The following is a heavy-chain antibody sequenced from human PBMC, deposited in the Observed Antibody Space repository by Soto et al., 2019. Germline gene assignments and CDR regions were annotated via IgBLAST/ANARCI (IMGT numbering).Heavy chain of an antibody. V-gene: IGHV3-30*03. J-gene: IGHJ4*02. Sequence: SLRLSCATSGFTFSSYGMHWVRQAPGKGLEWVAVISYDGSNKYYADSVKGRFTVSRDNSKNTLYLQVNSLRAEDTAVYYCARDKRDLRFLEWSYYFDYWGQGTLVTVSS. D-gene: IGHD3-3*01. CDR2: ISYDGSNK. CDR1: GFTFSSYG. CDR3: ARDKRDLRFLEWSYYFDY.